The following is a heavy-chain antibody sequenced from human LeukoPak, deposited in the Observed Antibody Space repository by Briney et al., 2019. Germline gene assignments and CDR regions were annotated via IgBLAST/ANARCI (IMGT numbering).Heavy chain of an antibody. Sequence: GGSLRLSCAASGFTFSSYEMNWVRQAPGKGLEWVSYISSSGSTIYYADSVKGRFTISRDNAKNSLYLQMNSLSAEDTAIYYCARRLEYCSGDCYSEGHWGQGTLVTVSS. CDR3: ARRLEYCSGDCYSEGH. CDR1: GFTFSSYE. CDR2: ISSSGSTI. D-gene: IGHD2-21*02. V-gene: IGHV3-48*03. J-gene: IGHJ4*02.